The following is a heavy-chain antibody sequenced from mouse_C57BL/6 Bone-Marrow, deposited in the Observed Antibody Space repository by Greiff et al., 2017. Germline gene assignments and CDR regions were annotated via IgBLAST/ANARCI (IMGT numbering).Heavy chain of an antibody. CDR1: GIDFSRYW. J-gene: IGHJ3*01. V-gene: IGHV4-1*01. Sequence: EVKLLQSGGGLVQPGGSLKLSCAASGIDFSRYWMSWVRRAPGKGLEWIGEINPDSSTINYAPSLKDKLIISRDNAKNTLYLQMSKVRSEDTALYYCARLYDGYYLFAYWGQGTLVTVSA. D-gene: IGHD2-3*01. CDR3: ARLYDGYYLFAY. CDR2: INPDSSTI.